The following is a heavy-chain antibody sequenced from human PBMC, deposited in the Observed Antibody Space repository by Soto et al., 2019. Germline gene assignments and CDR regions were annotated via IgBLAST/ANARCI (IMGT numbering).Heavy chain of an antibody. CDR2: LGGNSRSA. Sequence: EVQLLESGGDFVHPGGSARLSCAASGFSFTTYALDWVRQTPGRGLEWVAGLGGNSRSAYYADSVQGRFTISRDNSRNTVFLQINTLTVEASAIYYCKGNYYGSGTYPHFWGQGTLVTVAP. V-gene: IGHV3-23*01. D-gene: IGHD3-10*01. J-gene: IGHJ4*02. CDR3: KGNYYGSGTYPHF. CDR1: GFSFTTYA.